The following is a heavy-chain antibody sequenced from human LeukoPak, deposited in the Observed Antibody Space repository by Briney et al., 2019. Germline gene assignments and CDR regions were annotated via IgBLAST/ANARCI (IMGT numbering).Heavy chain of an antibody. CDR2: ISSSSSYL. V-gene: IGHV3-21*01. D-gene: IGHD1-26*01. CDR1: GFTFSSYS. J-gene: IGHJ4*02. CDR3: ARDRGSYEDS. Sequence: GGSLRLSCAASGFTFSSYSMNWVRQAPGKGLEWVSSISSSSSYLYYADSVKGRFTISRDNAKNSLYLQMNSLRAEDTAVYYCARDRGSYEDSWGQGTLVTVSS.